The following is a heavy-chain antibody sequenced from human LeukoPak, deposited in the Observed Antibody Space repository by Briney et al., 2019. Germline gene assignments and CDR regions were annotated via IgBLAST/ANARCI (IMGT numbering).Heavy chain of an antibody. CDR2: ISSSSSYI. CDR3: ARARGVIIHYYYCGMDV. V-gene: IGHV3-21*01. Sequence: PGGSLRLSCAASGFTFSIYSMNWVRQAPGKGLEWVSSISSSSSYIYYADSVKGRFTISRDNAKNSLYLQMNSLRAEDTAVYYCARARGVIIHYYYCGMDVWGQGTTVTVSS. CDR1: GFTFSIYS. D-gene: IGHD3-10*01. J-gene: IGHJ6*02.